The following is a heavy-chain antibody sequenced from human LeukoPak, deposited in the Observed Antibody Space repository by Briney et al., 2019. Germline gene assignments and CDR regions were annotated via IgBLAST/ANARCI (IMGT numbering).Heavy chain of an antibody. CDR2: INHSGST. CDR3: ARLRRRYYYMDV. Sequence: PSETLSLTCAVYGGSFSDYYWSWIRQPPGKGLEWIGEINHSGSTNYNPSLKSRVTISVDTSKNQFSLKLSSVTAADTAVYYCARLRRRYYYMDVWGKGTTVTISS. J-gene: IGHJ6*03. CDR1: GGSFSDYY. V-gene: IGHV4-34*01.